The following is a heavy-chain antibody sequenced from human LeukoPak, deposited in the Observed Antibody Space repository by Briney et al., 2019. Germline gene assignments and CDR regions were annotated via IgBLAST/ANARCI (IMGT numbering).Heavy chain of an antibody. CDR3: RSGGAAPGAFDS. J-gene: IGHJ4*02. CDR1: GFTFRDYW. V-gene: IGHV3-7*01. D-gene: IGHD4/OR15-4a*01. Sequence: PGGSLRLSCAASGFTFRDYWMSWMRQAPGRGLEWVANIKYDGDEEYYVDSVKGRFIISRDNAKNSLYLQLNSLRVEDTAVYYCRSGGAAPGAFDSWGQGTLVTVSP. CDR2: IKYDGDEE.